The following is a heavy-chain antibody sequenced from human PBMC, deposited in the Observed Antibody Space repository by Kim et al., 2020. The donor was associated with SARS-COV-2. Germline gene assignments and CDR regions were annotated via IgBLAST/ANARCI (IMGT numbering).Heavy chain of an antibody. CDR1: GGSFSGYY. D-gene: IGHD3-3*01. Sequence: SETLSLTCAVYGGSFSGYYWSWIRQPPGKGLEWIGEINHSGSTNYNPSLKSRVTISVDTSKNQFSLKLSSVTAADTAVYYCARVGYDFWSGAYYYYYYMDVWGKGTTVTVSS. CDR3: ARVGYDFWSGAYYYYYYMDV. J-gene: IGHJ6*03. CDR2: INHSGST. V-gene: IGHV4-34*01.